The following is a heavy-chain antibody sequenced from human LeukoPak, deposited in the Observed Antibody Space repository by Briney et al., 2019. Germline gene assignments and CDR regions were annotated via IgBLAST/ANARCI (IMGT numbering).Heavy chain of an antibody. Sequence: SETLSLTCTVSGGSISSYYWSWIRQPPGKGLEWIGYICYSGSTNYNPSLKSRVTISVDTSKNQFSLKLSSVTAADTAVYYCARYNILNDYGDYANWFDPWGQGTLVTVSS. D-gene: IGHD4-17*01. CDR2: ICYSGST. CDR3: ARYNILNDYGDYANWFDP. CDR1: GGSISSYY. J-gene: IGHJ5*02. V-gene: IGHV4-59*01.